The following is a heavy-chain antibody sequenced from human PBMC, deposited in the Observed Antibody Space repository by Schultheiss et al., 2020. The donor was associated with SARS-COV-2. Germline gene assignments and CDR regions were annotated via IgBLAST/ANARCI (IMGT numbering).Heavy chain of an antibody. CDR1: GGSISSSSYY. CDR3: ARGLIVIVPSPILGLGPYYNDYHMDA. D-gene: IGHD2-2*02. V-gene: IGHV4-39*07. Sequence: SQTLSLTCTVSGGSISSSSYYWGWIRQPPGKGLEWIGSIYYSGSTYYNPSLKSRVTISADTSKNQFSLKLSSVTAADTAVYYCARGLIVIVPSPILGLGPYYNDYHMDAWGKGTTVTVSS. CDR2: IYYSGST. J-gene: IGHJ6*03.